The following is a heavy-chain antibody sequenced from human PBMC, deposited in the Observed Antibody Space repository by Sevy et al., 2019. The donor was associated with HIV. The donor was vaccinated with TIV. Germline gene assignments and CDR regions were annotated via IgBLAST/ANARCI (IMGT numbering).Heavy chain of an antibody. CDR2: INPNSGGT. D-gene: IGHD1-7*01. Sequence: ASLKVSCKASGYTFTGYYMHWVRQAPGQGLEWMGWINPNSGGTNYAQKFQGWVTMTRDTSISTAYMELSRLRSDDTAVYYCARDQNWNYDYYYYYGMDVWGQGTTVTVSS. J-gene: IGHJ6*02. CDR3: ARDQNWNYDYYYYYGMDV. V-gene: IGHV1-2*04. CDR1: GYTFTGYY.